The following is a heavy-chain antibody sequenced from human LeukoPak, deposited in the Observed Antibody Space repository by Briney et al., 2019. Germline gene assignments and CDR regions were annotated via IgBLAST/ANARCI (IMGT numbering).Heavy chain of an antibody. J-gene: IGHJ4*02. CDR1: GGTFSSYA. V-gene: IGHV1-69*13. CDR2: IIPIFGTA. CDR3: ARVGSYCSGGSCYSRDYYFDY. D-gene: IGHD2-15*01. Sequence: VASVKVSCTASGGTFSSYAISWVRPAPGQGLEWMGGIIPIFGTANYAQKFQGRVTITADESTSTAYMELSSLRSEDTAVYYCARVGSYCSGGSCYSRDYYFDYWGQGTLVTVSS.